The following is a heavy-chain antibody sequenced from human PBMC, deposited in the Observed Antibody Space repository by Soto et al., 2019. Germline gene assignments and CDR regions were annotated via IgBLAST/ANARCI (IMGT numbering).Heavy chain of an antibody. CDR1: GFNFRTYS. CDR2: ISGSGQTI. Sequence: GGSLRLSCAASGFNFRTYSMNWVRQAPGKGLEWISYISGSGQTIYYADSVKGRFTISRDNAKNSLYLQMSSLRDEDTALYYCASDDSIGYYVKINDFSCQGRLVTVSS. J-gene: IGHJ4*02. V-gene: IGHV3-48*02. D-gene: IGHD3-22*01. CDR3: ASDDSIGYYVKINDF.